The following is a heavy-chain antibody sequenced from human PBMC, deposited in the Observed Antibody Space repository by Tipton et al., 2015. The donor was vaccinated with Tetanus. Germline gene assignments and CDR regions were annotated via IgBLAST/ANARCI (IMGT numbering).Heavy chain of an antibody. V-gene: IGHV4-30-2*01. J-gene: IGHJ4*02. Sequence: TLSLTCALSGGLITTGGYSWGWIRQPPGQGLEWLGYIYPTDSTYYNPSVRSRLTLSLQRSKNQVSLKLSSVTAADAAVYYCVRGRGLGAYSFGFEYWGQGALVTVSS. D-gene: IGHD5-12*01. CDR3: VRGRGLGAYSFGFEY. CDR1: GGLITTGGYS. CDR2: IYPTDST.